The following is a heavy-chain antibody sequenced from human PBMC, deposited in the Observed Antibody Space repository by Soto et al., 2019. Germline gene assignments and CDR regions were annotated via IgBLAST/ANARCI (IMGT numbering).Heavy chain of an antibody. CDR3: ARGGDFWSGYSFDY. J-gene: IGHJ4*02. CDR1: GGSISSGGYS. D-gene: IGHD3-3*01. Sequence: TLSLTCAVSGGSISSGGYSGSWIRQPPGKGLEWIGYIYHSGSTYYNPSLKSRVTISVDRSKNQFSLKLSSVTAADTAVYYCARGGDFWSGYSFDYWGQGTLVTVSS. CDR2: IYHSGST. V-gene: IGHV4-30-2*01.